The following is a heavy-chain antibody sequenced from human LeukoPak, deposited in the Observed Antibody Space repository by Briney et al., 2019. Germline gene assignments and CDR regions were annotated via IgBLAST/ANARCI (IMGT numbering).Heavy chain of an antibody. CDR3: ARASVEHSIVAGGYFDY. V-gene: IGHV4-38-2*01. CDR1: GYSINNAHY. Sequence: SETLSLTCAVSGYSINNAHYWAWIRQPPGKGLEWIGNISQSGIASYKPSLKSRVTISLDTSNNHFSLDLRSVTSADTAVYFCARASVEHSIVAGGYFDYWGQGTLVTVSS. J-gene: IGHJ4*02. CDR2: ISQSGIA. D-gene: IGHD1/OR15-1a*01.